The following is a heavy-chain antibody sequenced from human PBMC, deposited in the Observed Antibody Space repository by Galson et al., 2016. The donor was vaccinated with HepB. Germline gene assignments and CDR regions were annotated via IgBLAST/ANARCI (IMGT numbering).Heavy chain of an antibody. CDR2: ISYSGDT. CDR1: GGSISSSSYF. J-gene: IGHJ5*02. V-gene: IGHV4-39*01. Sequence: SETLSLTCTVSGGSISSSSYFWAWIRQPPGKGLEWIAHISYSGDTYYNPSLKSRVTISVDKSKNQFSLKLSSVTAADTAVYYCARRSYDRTYRRWFDPWGQGTLVTVSS. D-gene: IGHD3-22*01. CDR3: ARRSYDRTYRRWFDP.